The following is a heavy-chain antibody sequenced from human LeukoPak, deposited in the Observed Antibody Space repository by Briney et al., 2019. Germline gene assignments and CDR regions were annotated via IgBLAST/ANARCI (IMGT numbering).Heavy chain of an antibody. CDR2: ISAYNGNT. J-gene: IGHJ4*02. V-gene: IGHV1-18*01. D-gene: IGHD6-19*01. CDR3: ARPDMLYSSGWFDY. CDR1: GYTFTSYG. Sequence: ASVTVSCKASGYTFTSYGISWVRQAPGQGLEWLGWISAYNGNTNYAQKLQGRVTMTTDTSTSTAYMELRSLRSDDTAVYYCARPDMLYSSGWFDYWGQGTLVTVSS.